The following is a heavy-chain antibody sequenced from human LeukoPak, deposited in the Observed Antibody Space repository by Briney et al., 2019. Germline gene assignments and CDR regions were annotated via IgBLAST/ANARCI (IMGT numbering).Heavy chain of an antibody. Sequence: PGGSLRLSCAASGFTFSSYAMHWVRQAPGKGLEWVAVISYDGSNKYYADSVKGRFTISRDNSKNTLYLQMNSLRAEDTAVYYCAKGPIAAAGKYYYYYGMDVWGQGTTVTVSS. V-gene: IGHV3-30-3*01. J-gene: IGHJ6*02. CDR2: ISYDGSNK. CDR3: AKGPIAAAGKYYYYYGMDV. CDR1: GFTFSSYA. D-gene: IGHD6-13*01.